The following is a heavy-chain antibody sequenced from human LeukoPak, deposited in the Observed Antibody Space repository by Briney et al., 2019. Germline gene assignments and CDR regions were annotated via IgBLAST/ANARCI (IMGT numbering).Heavy chain of an antibody. CDR2: IDPSNSYT. CDR3: ATGSYSSSWYWFDP. Sequence: PGESLRISCKGSVYSFASYWISWVRQMPGKGLEWMGRIDPSNSYTNYSPPFQGHVTISADKSISTAYLQWSSLKASDTAMYYCATGSYSSSWYWFDPWGQGTLVTVSS. CDR1: VYSFASYW. V-gene: IGHV5-10-1*01. J-gene: IGHJ5*02. D-gene: IGHD6-13*01.